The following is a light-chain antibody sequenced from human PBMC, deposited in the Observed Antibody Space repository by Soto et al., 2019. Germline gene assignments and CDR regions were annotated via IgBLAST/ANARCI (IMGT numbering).Light chain of an antibody. CDR2: GTS. CDR3: QQYNNWPSWT. J-gene: IGKJ1*01. V-gene: IGKV3-15*01. CDR1: QSVSNN. Sequence: EIVMTQSPATLSVSPGERATLSCRASQSVSNNLAWYQQKPGQAPRLLIYGTSTRATGIPARFSGSGSGTEFTLTIRSLQSEDFAAYYCQQYNNWPSWTFGQGTKVEMK.